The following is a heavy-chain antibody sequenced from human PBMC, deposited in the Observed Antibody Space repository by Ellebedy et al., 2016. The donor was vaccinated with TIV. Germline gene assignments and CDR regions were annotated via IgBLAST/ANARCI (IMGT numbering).Heavy chain of an antibody. CDR3: ARWVAVAATYCDY. V-gene: IGHV4-34*01. Sequence: MPSETLSLTCAVYGGSFSGYYWSWIRQPPGTGLEWIGEINHSRITNYNPSLKSRVTISVDTSKNQFSLKLSSVTAADTAVYYCARWVAVAATYCDYWGQGTLVTVSS. CDR1: GGSFSGYY. D-gene: IGHD6-19*01. CDR2: INHSRIT. J-gene: IGHJ4*02.